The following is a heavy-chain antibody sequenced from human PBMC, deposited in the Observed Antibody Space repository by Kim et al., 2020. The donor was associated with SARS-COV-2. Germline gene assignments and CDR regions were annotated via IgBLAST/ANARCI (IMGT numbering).Heavy chain of an antibody. V-gene: IGHV1-2*02. CDR1: GYIFTDYY. D-gene: IGHD2-2*01. J-gene: IGHJ5*02. Sequence: ASVKVSCKASGYIFTDYYVHWVRQAPGHGLEWIGWINPKSGGTNYAHKFQGRVTMTRDTSVNTVYLDLRSLMSDDTAVYFCVREGPDCSNTNCFSLYNWFDPWGQGTLVTVS. CDR3: VREGPDCSNTNCFSLYNWFDP. CDR2: INPKSGGT.